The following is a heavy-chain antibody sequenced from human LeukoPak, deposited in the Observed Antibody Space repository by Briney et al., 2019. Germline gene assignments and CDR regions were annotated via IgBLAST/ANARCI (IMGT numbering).Heavy chain of an antibody. CDR2: IYYSGST. V-gene: IGHV4-39*01. CDR3: ARHSGGSGWSLYYYYYYGMDV. J-gene: IGHJ6*02. D-gene: IGHD6-19*01. Sequence: SSETLSLTCTVSGGSISSSSYYWGWIRQPPGKGLEWIGSIYYSGSTYYNPSLKSRVTISVDTSKNQFSLKLSSVTAADTAVYYCARHSGGSGWSLYYYYYYGMDVWGQGTTVTVSS. CDR1: GGSISSSSYY.